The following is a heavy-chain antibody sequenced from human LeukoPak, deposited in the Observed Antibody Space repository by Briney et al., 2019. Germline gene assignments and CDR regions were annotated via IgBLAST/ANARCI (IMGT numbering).Heavy chain of an antibody. D-gene: IGHD6-13*01. CDR3: ARASIAAAANFDY. V-gene: IGHV3-20*03. CDR1: GFTFDDYG. CDR2: INWNGGST. Sequence: GSLRLSYAASGFTFDDYGMSWVRQAPGKGLECVSGINWNGGSTGYADSVKGRFTISRGNAKNSLYLQMNSLRAEDTALYYCARASIAAAANFDYWGQGTLVTVSS. J-gene: IGHJ4*02.